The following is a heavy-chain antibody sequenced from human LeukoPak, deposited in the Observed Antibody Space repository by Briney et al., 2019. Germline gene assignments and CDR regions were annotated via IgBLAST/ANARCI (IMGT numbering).Heavy chain of an antibody. CDR2: IYYSGSS. J-gene: IGHJ6*04. D-gene: IGHD3/OR15-3a*01. Sequence: SETLSLTCTVSGDSISSYFWTWIRQPPGKGLEWIGYIYYSGSSNYNPSLESRVTILVDTSKNQNSLKLSSMTAADTAVYYCARGRWEGTGYYMDVWGKGTTVTVSS. CDR3: ARGRWEGTGYYMDV. V-gene: IGHV4-59*01. CDR1: GDSISSYF.